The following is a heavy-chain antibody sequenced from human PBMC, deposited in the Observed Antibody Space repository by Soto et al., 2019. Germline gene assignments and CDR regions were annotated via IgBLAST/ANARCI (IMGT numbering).Heavy chain of an antibody. J-gene: IGHJ6*02. CDR3: AKFVAYCGGDCYYYYYGMDV. D-gene: IGHD2-21*02. Sequence: GGSLRLSCAASGFTFSSYAMSWVRQAPGKGLEWVSAISGSGGSTYYADSVKGRFTISRANSKNTLYLQMNSLRAEDTAVYYCAKFVAYCGGDCYYYYYGMDVWGQGTTVTVSS. CDR2: ISGSGGST. CDR1: GFTFSSYA. V-gene: IGHV3-23*01.